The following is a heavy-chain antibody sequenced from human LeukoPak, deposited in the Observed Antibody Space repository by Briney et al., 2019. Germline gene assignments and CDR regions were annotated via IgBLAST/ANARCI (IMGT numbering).Heavy chain of an antibody. Sequence: KPSETLSLTCTVSGASISSYYWSWIRQPPGKGLEWIGYIYYTGSTNYNPSLRSRVTISVDTSKNQFSLKLSSVTAADTAVYYCARATTGEPYSWFDPWGQGTLVTVSS. V-gene: IGHV4-59*01. J-gene: IGHJ5*02. CDR1: GASISSYY. D-gene: IGHD7-27*01. CDR2: IYYTGST. CDR3: ARATTGEPYSWFDP.